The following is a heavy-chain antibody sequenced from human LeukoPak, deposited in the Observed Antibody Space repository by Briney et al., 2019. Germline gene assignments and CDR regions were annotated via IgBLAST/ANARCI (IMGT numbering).Heavy chain of an antibody. D-gene: IGHD3-22*01. J-gene: IGHJ4*02. CDR3: ASYKTYYDSSGNPFDY. CDR1: GGSISSSSYY. CDR2: IYYSRST. Sequence: PSETLSLTCTVSGGSISSSSYYWGWIRQPPGKGLEWIGSIYYSRSTYYNPSLKSRVTISVDTSKNQFSLKLSSVTAADTAVYYCASYKTYYDSSGNPFDYWGQGTLVTVSS. V-gene: IGHV4-39*01.